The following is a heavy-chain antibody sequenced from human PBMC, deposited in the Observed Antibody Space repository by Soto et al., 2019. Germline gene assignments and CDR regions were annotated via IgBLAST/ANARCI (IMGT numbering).Heavy chain of an antibody. Sequence: ASVKVSCKASGYTFTSYAMHWVRQAPGQRLEWMGWINAGNGNTKYSQKFQGRFTISRDDAKNIAYLQMNSLKTEDTAVYYCTRAVLLRHFDWCFDYWGQGALVTVSS. CDR2: INAGNGNT. CDR3: TRAVLLRHFDWCFDY. CDR1: GYTFTSYA. J-gene: IGHJ4*02. D-gene: IGHD3-9*01. V-gene: IGHV1-3*01.